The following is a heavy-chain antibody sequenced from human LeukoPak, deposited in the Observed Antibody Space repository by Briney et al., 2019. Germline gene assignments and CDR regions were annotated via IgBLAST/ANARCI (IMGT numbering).Heavy chain of an antibody. Sequence: GGSLRLSCAPSGFTFDDYGMSWVRQAPGKGVEWVSGINWNGGSTGYADSVKGRFTISRDNAKNSLYLQMNSLRAEDTALYYCARDSAYSSSPNDAFDIWGQGTMVTVSS. J-gene: IGHJ3*02. CDR1: GFTFDDYG. CDR3: ARDSAYSSSPNDAFDI. CDR2: INWNGGST. V-gene: IGHV3-20*04. D-gene: IGHD6-19*01.